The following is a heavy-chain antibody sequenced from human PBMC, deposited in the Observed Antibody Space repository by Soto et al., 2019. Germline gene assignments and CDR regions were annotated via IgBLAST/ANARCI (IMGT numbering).Heavy chain of an antibody. CDR3: AKDYYYDSSGWVD. CDR1: GFTLSSYG. D-gene: IGHD3-22*01. J-gene: IGHJ4*02. CDR2: ISNDGSNK. Sequence: QVQLVETGGGVVQPGRSLRLSCAASGFTLSSYGMHWVRQAPGKGLEWVAVISNDGSNKYYADSVKGRFTISRDNSKNPLYLQMNRLRAEDTAMYYCAKDYYYDSSGWVDWGQGTLVTVSS. V-gene: IGHV3-30*18.